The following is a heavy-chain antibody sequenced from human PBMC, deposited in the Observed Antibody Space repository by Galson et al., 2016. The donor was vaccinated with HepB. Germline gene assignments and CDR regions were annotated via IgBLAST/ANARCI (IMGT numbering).Heavy chain of an antibody. Sequence: SVKVSCKASGYNFINYGISWVRQAPGQGLEWVGWINTYNGNTDYAQRVQGRVTMNRDTTANTAYMELRNLRSDDTARYYCARGDNRECTDGHCFPRTLDPALDDWGQGTLVTVSS. V-gene: IGHV1-18*01. D-gene: IGHD2-8*01. J-gene: IGHJ4*02. CDR2: INTYNGNT. CDR3: ARGDNRECTDGHCFPRTLDPALDD. CDR1: GYNFINYG.